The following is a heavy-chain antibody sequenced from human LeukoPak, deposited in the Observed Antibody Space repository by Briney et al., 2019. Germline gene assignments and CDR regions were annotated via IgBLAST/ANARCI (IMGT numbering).Heavy chain of an antibody. J-gene: IGHJ4*02. CDR3: ARDRCSGGSCYSFDY. CDR1: GFTFSSYS. Sequence: TGGSLRLSCAASGFTFSSYSMNWVRQAPGKGLEWVSSISSSSSYIYYADSVKGRFTISRDNAKNSLYLQMNSLRAEDTAVYYCARDRCSGGSCYSFDYWGQGTLVTVSS. V-gene: IGHV3-21*01. D-gene: IGHD2-15*01. CDR2: ISSSSSYI.